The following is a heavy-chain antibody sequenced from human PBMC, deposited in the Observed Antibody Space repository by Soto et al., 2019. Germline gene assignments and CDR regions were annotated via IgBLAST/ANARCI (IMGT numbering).Heavy chain of an antibody. CDR2: INHSGST. CDR3: AISYYYYMDV. Sequence: SETLSLTCAVYGGSFSGYYWSWIRQPPGKGLEWIGEINHSGSTNYNPSLNSRVTISVDTSKNQFSLKLSSVTAADTAVYYCAISYYYYMDVWGKGTTVTVSS. V-gene: IGHV4-34*01. J-gene: IGHJ6*03. CDR1: GGSFSGYY.